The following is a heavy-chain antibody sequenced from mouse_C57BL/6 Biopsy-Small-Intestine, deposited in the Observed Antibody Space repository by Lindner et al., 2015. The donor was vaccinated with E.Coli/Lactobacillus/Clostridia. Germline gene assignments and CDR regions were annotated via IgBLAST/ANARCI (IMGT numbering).Heavy chain of an antibody. CDR2: IRNKANGYTT. V-gene: IGHV7-3*01. J-gene: IGHJ4*01. CDR1: GFTFTDYY. CDR3: ARYGTTGGYYAMDY. D-gene: IGHD2-14*01. Sequence: VQLQESGGGLVQPGGSLSLSCAASGFTFTDYYMSWVRQPPGKALEWLGFIRNKANGYTTEYSASVKGRFTISRGNSQSILYLQMNALRAEDSATYYCARYGTTGGYYAMDYWGQGTSVTVSS.